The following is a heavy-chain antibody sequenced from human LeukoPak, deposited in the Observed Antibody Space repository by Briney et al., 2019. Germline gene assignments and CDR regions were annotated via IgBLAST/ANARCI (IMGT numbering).Heavy chain of an antibody. D-gene: IGHD6-19*01. CDR1: GFTFSSYW. J-gene: IGHJ4*02. CDR3: ARDGSGWSVY. CDR2: VKQDGSEK. V-gene: IGHV3-7*01. Sequence: GGSLRLSCVASGFTFSSYWMSWVRQAPGKGLEWVANVKQDGSEKYYVDSVKGRFTISRDNAENSLYLQMNSLRVEDTAVYYCARDGSGWSVYWGQGTLVTVSS.